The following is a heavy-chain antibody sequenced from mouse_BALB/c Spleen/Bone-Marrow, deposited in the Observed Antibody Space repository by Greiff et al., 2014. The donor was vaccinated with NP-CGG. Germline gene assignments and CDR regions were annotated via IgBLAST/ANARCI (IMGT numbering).Heavy chain of an antibody. CDR3: SRGYYDYLFALDY. CDR1: GFNIKDTY. D-gene: IGHD5-5*01. CDR2: IDPANGNT. Sequence: EVQLQQSGAELVKPGASVKLSCTASGFNIKDTYIYWVKQRPEQGLEWVGRIDPANGNTKYDPKFQGKATIAADASSNTAYLQLSNLTSEDTAVYYCSRGYYDYLFALDYWGHGTSVTVSS. J-gene: IGHJ4*01. V-gene: IGHV14-3*02.